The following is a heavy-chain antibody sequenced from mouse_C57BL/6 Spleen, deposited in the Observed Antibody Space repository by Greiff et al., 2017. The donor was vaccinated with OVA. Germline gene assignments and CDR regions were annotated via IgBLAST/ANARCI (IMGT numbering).Heavy chain of an antibody. Sequence: VQLQESGPELVKPGASVKISCKASGYAFSSSWMNWVKQRPGKGLEWIGRIYPGDGDTNYNGKFKGKATLTADKSSRQAYMQLSRLASEDSAVYFCARGNWELDYWGQGTTLTVSS. CDR3: ARGNWELDY. CDR1: GYAFSSSW. V-gene: IGHV1-82*01. D-gene: IGHD4-1*01. J-gene: IGHJ2*01. CDR2: IYPGDGDT.